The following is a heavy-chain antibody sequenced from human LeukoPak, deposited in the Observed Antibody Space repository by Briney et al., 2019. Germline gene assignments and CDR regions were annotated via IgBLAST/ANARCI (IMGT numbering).Heavy chain of an antibody. CDR3: ARSGGVVVPAANFDY. J-gene: IGHJ4*02. CDR1: GGTFSSYA. V-gene: IGHV1-69*13. D-gene: IGHD2-2*01. CDR2: IIPIFGTA. Sequence: SVKVSCKASGGTFSSYAISWVRQAPGQGLEWMGGIIPIFGTANYAQKFQGRVTITADESTSTAYMELSSLRSEDTAVYYCARSGGVVVPAANFDYWGQGTLVTVSS.